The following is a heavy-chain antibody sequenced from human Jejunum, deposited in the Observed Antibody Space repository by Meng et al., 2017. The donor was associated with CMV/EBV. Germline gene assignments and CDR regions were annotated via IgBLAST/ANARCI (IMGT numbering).Heavy chain of an antibody. Sequence: SSYWMSWVRQAPGKGLEWVANIKQDGSEKYYVASVKGRFTISRDNAKNSLYLQMNSLRAEDTAVYYCARQVAGTRGYYYYYYGMDVWGQGTTVTVSS. D-gene: IGHD6-19*01. CDR1: SSYW. CDR3: ARQVAGTRGYYYYYYGMDV. CDR2: IKQDGSEK. V-gene: IGHV3-7*01. J-gene: IGHJ6*02.